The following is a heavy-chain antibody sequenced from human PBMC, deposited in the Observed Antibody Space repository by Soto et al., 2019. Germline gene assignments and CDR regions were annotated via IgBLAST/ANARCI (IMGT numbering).Heavy chain of an antibody. V-gene: IGHV3-53*01. CDR3: ASGYYDSSGYYGMDV. CDR2: IYSGGST. Sequence: GGSLRLSCAASGFTVSSNYMSWVRQAPGKGLEWVSVIYSGGSTYYADSVKGRFTISRDNSKNTLYLQMNSLRAEDTAVYYCASGYYDSSGYYGMDVWGQGTTVTVSS. D-gene: IGHD3-22*01. CDR1: GFTVSSNY. J-gene: IGHJ6*02.